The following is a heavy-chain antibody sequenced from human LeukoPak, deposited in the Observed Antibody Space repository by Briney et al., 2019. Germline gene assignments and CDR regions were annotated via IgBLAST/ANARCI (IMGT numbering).Heavy chain of an antibody. CDR2: INHSGST. CDR1: GGSFSCYY. CDR3: ARGATTTYYYGSGSYYYRWFDP. J-gene: IGHJ5*02. Sequence: SETLSLTCAVYGGSFSCYYWSWIRQPPGKGLEWIGEINHSGSTNYNPSLKSRVTISVDTSKNQFSLKLSSVTAADTAVYYCARGATTTYYYGSGSYYYRWFDPWGQGTLVTVSS. D-gene: IGHD3-10*01. V-gene: IGHV4-34*01.